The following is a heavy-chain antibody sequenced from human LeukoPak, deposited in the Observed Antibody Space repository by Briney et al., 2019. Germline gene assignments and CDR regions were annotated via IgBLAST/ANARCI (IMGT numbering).Heavy chain of an antibody. Sequence: PSETLSLTCTVSGGSISSYFWNWIRQPPGQGLECIGYMSNTGITKYNPSLKSRVTISADTSKNQFSLNLKSVTAADTAVYYCAKASVATAVLFDSWGQGTLVAVSS. CDR2: MSNTGIT. CDR1: GGSISSYF. D-gene: IGHD5-12*01. V-gene: IGHV4-59*01. CDR3: AKASVATAVLFDS. J-gene: IGHJ4*02.